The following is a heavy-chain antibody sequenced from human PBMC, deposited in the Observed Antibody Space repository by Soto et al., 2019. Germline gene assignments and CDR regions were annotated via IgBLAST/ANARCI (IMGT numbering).Heavy chain of an antibody. CDR2: ISYTGDT. CDR1: GDSVSSDRYF. CDR3: ARIVVGATVDL. D-gene: IGHD1-26*01. V-gene: IGHV4-61*01. J-gene: IGHJ5*02. Sequence: PSETLSLTCIVSGDSVSSDRYFWTWIRQPPGKGLEWIAYISYTGDTNYNPSLKSRVTISVDTSRNQFSLTPTSVTAADTAVYFCARIVVGATVDLWGQGSLVTVSS.